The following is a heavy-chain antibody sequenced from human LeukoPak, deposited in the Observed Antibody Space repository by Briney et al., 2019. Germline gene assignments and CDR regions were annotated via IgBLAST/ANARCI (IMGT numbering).Heavy chain of an antibody. CDR2: INHSGST. Sequence: PSETLSLTCAVYGGSFSGYYWSWIRQPPGKGLEWIGEINHSGSTNYNPSLKSRVTISVDTSKNQFSLKLSSVTAADTAVYHCATQPIPLYGETYMPRVFDYWGQGTLVTVSS. CDR1: GGSFSGYY. CDR3: ATQPIPLYGETYMPRVFDY. D-gene: IGHD2-21*01. V-gene: IGHV4-34*01. J-gene: IGHJ4*02.